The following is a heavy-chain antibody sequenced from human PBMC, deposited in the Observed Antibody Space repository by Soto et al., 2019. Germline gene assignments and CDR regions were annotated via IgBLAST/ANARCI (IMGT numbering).Heavy chain of an antibody. CDR1: GFTFSSYA. Sequence: PGGSLRLCRTASGFTFSSYAMHWVRQAPGKGLEWVAVISYDGSNKYYADSVKGRFTISRDNSKNTLYLQMNSLRAEDTAVYYCASGSTGYSSSWYGYYFDYWGQGTLVTVSS. CDR3: ASGSTGYSSSWYGYYFDY. CDR2: ISYDGSNK. J-gene: IGHJ4*02. V-gene: IGHV3-30-3*01. D-gene: IGHD6-13*01.